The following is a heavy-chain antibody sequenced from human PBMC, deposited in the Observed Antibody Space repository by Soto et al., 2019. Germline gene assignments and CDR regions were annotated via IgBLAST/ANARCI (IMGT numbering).Heavy chain of an antibody. Sequence: PXATLSLTCAVYGASFSGYYWRWIRQPPGKGLEWIGEINLSGSTNYNPSLKSRVTISVDTSNNHFSLKLSSVTAADTAVYYCARGARSSYFDYWGQGTRVTVSS. J-gene: IGHJ4*02. CDR2: INLSGST. V-gene: IGHV4-34*01. CDR1: GASFSGYY. CDR3: ARGARSSYFDY. D-gene: IGHD6-6*01.